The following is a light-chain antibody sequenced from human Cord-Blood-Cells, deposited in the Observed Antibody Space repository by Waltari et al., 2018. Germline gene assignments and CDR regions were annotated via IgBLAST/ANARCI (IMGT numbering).Light chain of an antibody. Sequence: DIQMTQSPSSLSASVGDRVTITCRASQSISSYLNWYQQKPGKAPKLLIYAASSLQSGVPSRCSGSGSGTDFTLTISSLQPEDFATYYCQQSYTTRIFTFGPGTKVDIK. CDR3: QQSYTTRIFT. V-gene: IGKV1-39*01. J-gene: IGKJ3*01. CDR1: QSISSY. CDR2: AAS.